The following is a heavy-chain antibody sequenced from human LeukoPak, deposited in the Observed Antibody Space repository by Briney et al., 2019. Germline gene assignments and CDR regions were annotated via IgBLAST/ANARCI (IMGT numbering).Heavy chain of an antibody. D-gene: IGHD2-8*01. CDR1: SLTVASYA. Sequence: GGCLRLSCAGGSLTVASYATGWVRQAPGKGLECVSAMSDSGDYTYSADSVKGRFTISRDNSKNTLYVHVNSLRAQESALQIYLGGPSIGTVRTRAVCSLFDYWGQGTLVT. CDR2: MSDSGDYT. CDR3: LGGPSIGTVRTRAVCSLFDY. J-gene: IGHJ4*02. V-gene: IGHV3-23*01.